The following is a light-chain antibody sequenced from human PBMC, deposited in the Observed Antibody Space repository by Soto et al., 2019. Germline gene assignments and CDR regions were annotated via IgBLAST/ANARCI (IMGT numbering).Light chain of an antibody. J-gene: IGLJ1*01. CDR1: SSNIGAGFD. Sequence: QLVLTQPPSVSGAPGQRVTISCTGSSSNIGAGFDVHWYQQLPGTAPKLLISVNNDRPSGVPDRISGSKSGTSASLAITGLQAEDGADYYCQSYDSSLNGFVFGTGTKLTVL. CDR3: QSYDSSLNGFV. V-gene: IGLV1-40*01. CDR2: VNN.